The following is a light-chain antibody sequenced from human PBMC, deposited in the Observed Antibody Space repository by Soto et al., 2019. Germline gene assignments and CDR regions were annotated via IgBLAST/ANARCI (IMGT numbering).Light chain of an antibody. CDR1: QGIRND. CDR3: LQYNSYPRT. CDR2: SAS. Sequence: DIQMTQSPSSLSASLGDRVTISCRASQGIRNDLAWYQQKPGKAPEGLLYSASSLHGGVPSRFSGSGSGTDFSLTISSMQPEDFATDYCLQYNSYPRTFGQGTKVDI. V-gene: IGKV1-17*01. J-gene: IGKJ1*01.